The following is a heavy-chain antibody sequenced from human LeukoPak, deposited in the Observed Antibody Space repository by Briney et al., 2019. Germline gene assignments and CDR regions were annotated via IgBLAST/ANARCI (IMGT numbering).Heavy chain of an antibody. J-gene: IGHJ2*01. Sequence: ASVKVSCKVSGYTLTELSMHWVRQAPGTGLEWMGGFDPEDGETIYAQKFQGRVTMTEDTSTDTAYMELSSLRSEDTAVYYCATTAYYYGSAPGTGSFDLWGRGTLVTVSS. CDR1: GYTLTELS. V-gene: IGHV1-24*01. D-gene: IGHD3-10*01. CDR3: ATTAYYYGSAPGTGSFDL. CDR2: FDPEDGET.